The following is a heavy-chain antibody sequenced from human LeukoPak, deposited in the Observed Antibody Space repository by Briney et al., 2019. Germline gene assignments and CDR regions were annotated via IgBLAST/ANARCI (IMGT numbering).Heavy chain of an antibody. CDR2: ISYDGSNK. D-gene: IGHD3-9*01. CDR1: GFTLITYG. J-gene: IGHJ4*02. V-gene: IGHV3-30*18. CDR3: AKDPPYFGWSTPSSYFDS. Sequence: GGSLRLSCAASGFTLITYGMHWVRQAPGKGLEWVAVISYDGSNKYYADSVKGRFTISRDNSKNTLYLQMNSLRAEDTAVYHCAKDPPYFGWSTPSSYFDSWGQGAVVTVSS.